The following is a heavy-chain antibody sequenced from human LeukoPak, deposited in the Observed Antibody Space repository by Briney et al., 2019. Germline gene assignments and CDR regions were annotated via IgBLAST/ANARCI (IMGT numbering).Heavy chain of an antibody. V-gene: IGHV4-61*02. J-gene: IGHJ5*02. CDR1: GGSISSGSYY. CDR3: ARDPSVAAAGNNWFDP. Sequence: PSQTLSLTCTVSGGSISSGSYYWSWIRQPAGKGLEWNGRIYTSGSTYNNPSIKSRVLKSRVTISVDTSKNQFSLELNSVTAADTAVYYCARDPSVAAAGNNWFDPWGQGTLVTVSS. D-gene: IGHD6-13*01. CDR2: IYTSGST.